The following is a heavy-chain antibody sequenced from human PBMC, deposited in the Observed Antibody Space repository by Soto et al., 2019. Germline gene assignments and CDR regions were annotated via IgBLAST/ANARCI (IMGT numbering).Heavy chain of an antibody. Sequence: SGPTLVNPTQTLTLTCTFSGFSLNTRGVGVGWIRQPPGKALEWLALISWDGEKRYSPSLKSRLTITKDTSENQVVLTMTNMDPVDTATYYCAHSGIAVALDYWGQGTLVTVSS. CDR2: ISWDGEK. CDR1: GFSLNTRGVG. V-gene: IGHV2-5*02. D-gene: IGHD6-19*01. CDR3: AHSGIAVALDY. J-gene: IGHJ4*02.